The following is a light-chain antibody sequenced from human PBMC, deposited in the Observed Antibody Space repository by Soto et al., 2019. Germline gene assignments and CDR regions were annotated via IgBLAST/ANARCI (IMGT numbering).Light chain of an antibody. V-gene: IGKV1-9*01. J-gene: IGKJ5*01. CDR2: VAS. CDR3: QQLNGYPIT. Sequence: DIQLTQSPSVLSASVGDRVTITCRASQGISSYLAWYQQRPGKAPKLLIYVASTLQSGVPSRFSGSGSGTEFTLTVSSLQPEDFATYYCQQLNGYPITFGQGTRLEIK. CDR1: QGISSY.